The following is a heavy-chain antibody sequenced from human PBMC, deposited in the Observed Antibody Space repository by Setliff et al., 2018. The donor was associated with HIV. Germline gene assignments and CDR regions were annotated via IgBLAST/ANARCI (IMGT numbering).Heavy chain of an antibody. V-gene: IGHV1-3*01. CDR3: ARVRCSGVNCFNWFDF. CDR2: INAGSGNT. CDR1: GYSFSNFA. D-gene: IGHD2-15*01. J-gene: IGHJ5*01. Sequence: ASVKVSCKASGYSFSNFAIHWVRQAPGQRLEWLGWINAGSGNTRYSQKFQDRLTITRDTSARTVYMELSSLKSEDTAVYYCARVRCSGVNCFNWFDFWGQGTPVTVSS.